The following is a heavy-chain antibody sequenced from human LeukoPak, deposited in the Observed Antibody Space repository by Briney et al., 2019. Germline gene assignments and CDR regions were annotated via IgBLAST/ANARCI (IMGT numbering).Heavy chain of an antibody. CDR2: ISAYNGNT. CDR3: ARSSSVTIPGYYFDY. Sequence: ASVKVSCKASDYPFTSYGITWVRQAPGQGLEWMGWISAYNGNTNYAQKLQGRVTLTTDTSTSTACMELRSLRSDDTAVYYCARSSSVTIPGYYFDYWGQGTLVTVSS. CDR1: DYPFTSYG. V-gene: IGHV1-18*01. J-gene: IGHJ4*02. D-gene: IGHD2-21*01.